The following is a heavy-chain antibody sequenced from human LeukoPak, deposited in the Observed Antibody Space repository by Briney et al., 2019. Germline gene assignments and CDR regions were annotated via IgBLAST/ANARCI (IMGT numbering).Heavy chain of an antibody. CDR2: FDPEDGET. J-gene: IGHJ4*02. D-gene: IGHD2-2*01. CDR3: ATCSSTSCSTSRFDY. Sequence: ASVKVSCKVSGYTLTELSMHWVRQAPGKGLEWMGGFDPEDGETIYAQKFQGRVTMTEDTSTDTAYMELSSLRSEDTAVYYCATCSSTSCSTSRFDYWGQGTLVTVSS. V-gene: IGHV1-24*01. CDR1: GYTLTELS.